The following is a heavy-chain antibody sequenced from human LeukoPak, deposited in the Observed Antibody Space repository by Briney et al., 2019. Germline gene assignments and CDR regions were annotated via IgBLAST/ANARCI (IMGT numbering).Heavy chain of an antibody. CDR2: ISSSGSTI. Sequence: GGSLRLSCAASGFTFSDYYMSWIRQAPGKGLEWVSYISSSGSTIYYADSVKGRFTISRDNAKNSLYLQMNSLRAEDTAVYYCARDAYDILTGYYGDYYYYYMDVWGKGTTVTVSS. V-gene: IGHV3-11*04. CDR1: GFTFSDYY. J-gene: IGHJ6*03. D-gene: IGHD3-9*01. CDR3: ARDAYDILTGYYGDYYYYYMDV.